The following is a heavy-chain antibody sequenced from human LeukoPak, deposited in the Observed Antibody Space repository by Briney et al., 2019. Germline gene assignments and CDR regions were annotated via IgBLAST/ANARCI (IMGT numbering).Heavy chain of an antibody. D-gene: IGHD4-17*01. V-gene: IGHV4-34*01. Sequence: SETLSLTCAVYGGSFSGYYWSWLRQPPGKGLEWIGEINHSGSTNYNPSLKSRVTISVDTSKNQFSLKLSSVTAADTAVYYCARRSPTVTTSWFDPWGQGTLVTVSS. CDR3: ARRSPTVTTSWFDP. J-gene: IGHJ5*02. CDR1: GGSFSGYY. CDR2: INHSGST.